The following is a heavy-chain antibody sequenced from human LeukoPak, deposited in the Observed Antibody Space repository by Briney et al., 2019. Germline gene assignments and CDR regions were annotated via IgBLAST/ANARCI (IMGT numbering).Heavy chain of an antibody. Sequence: SETLSLTCTVSGGSISSSSYYWGWIRQPPGKGLEWIGSIYHSGSTYYNPSLKSRVTIAVETSKNQFSLKLSSVTAADKAVYYCARGRLGYCTNGVCNYYYYYMDVWGKGTTVTVSS. D-gene: IGHD2-8*01. J-gene: IGHJ6*03. CDR1: GGSISSSSYY. CDR2: IYHSGST. CDR3: ARGRLGYCTNGVCNYYYYYMDV. V-gene: IGHV4-39*07.